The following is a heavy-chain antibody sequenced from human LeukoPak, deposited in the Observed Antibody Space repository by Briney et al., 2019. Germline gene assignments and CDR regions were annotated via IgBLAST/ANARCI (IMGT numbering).Heavy chain of an antibody. J-gene: IGHJ4*02. CDR2: IYPGDSDT. CDR3: ARYSSSSGSDY. D-gene: IGHD6-6*01. V-gene: IGHV5-51*01. Sequence: GESLKISCKGSEYSFTSFTSYWIGWVRQMPGKGLEWMGIIYPGDSDTGYSPSFQGQVTISADKSVSTAYLQWSSLNASDTAMYYCARYSSSSGSDYWGQGTLVTVSS. CDR1: EYSFTSFTSYW.